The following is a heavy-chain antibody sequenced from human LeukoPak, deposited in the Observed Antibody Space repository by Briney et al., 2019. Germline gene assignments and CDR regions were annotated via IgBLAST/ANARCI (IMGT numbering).Heavy chain of an antibody. Sequence: PGGSLRLSCAASGFTFSSYGMHWVRQAPGKGLEWVAVIWYDGSNKYYADSVKGRFTISRDNSKNTLYLQMNSLRAEDTAVYYCARDDFLNAFDIWGQGTMVTVSS. CDR2: IWYDGSNK. CDR3: ARDDFLNAFDI. J-gene: IGHJ3*02. V-gene: IGHV3-33*01. D-gene: IGHD2-21*02. CDR1: GFTFSSYG.